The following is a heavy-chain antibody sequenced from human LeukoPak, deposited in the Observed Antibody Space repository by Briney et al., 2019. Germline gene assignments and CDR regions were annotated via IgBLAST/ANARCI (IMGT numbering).Heavy chain of an antibody. V-gene: IGHV3-64D*09. Sequence: LGGSLRLSCSASGFTFSSYAMHWVRQAPGKGLEYVSAISSNGGSTYYADSVKGRFTISRDNSMNTLYLQMSSLRAEDTAVYYCVKTGYGDHRYYYYGMDVWGQGTTVTVSS. D-gene: IGHD4-17*01. J-gene: IGHJ6*02. CDR1: GFTFSSYA. CDR2: ISSNGGST. CDR3: VKTGYGDHRYYYYGMDV.